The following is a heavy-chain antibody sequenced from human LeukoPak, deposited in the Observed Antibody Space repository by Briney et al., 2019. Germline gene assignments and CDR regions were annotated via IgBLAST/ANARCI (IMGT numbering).Heavy chain of an antibody. CDR3: TRESGSYHGNDY. J-gene: IGHJ4*02. D-gene: IGHD1-26*01. CDR1: GYTFTGYY. Sequence: GASVKVSCTASGYTFTGYYMHWGRQAPGQGLEWMGRINPNNGDTNYAQKLQGRVTITGDTSISTAYMELSSLRSDDTAVYYCTRESGSYHGNDYWGQGTLVTVSS. CDR2: INPNNGDT. V-gene: IGHV1-2*06.